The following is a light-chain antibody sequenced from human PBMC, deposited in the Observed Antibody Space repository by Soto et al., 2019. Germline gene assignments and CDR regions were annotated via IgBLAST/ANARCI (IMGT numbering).Light chain of an antibody. Sequence: EIVLTQSPDTLSLSPGERATLSCRASQSVSNNYVVWYQQKPGQAPRLLIHAASSRATGIPDRFSGSGSGTDFTLTISRLELVDVAVYFCQQSATSPLTFGQGTRVDVK. CDR1: QSVSNNY. CDR2: AAS. CDR3: QQSATSPLT. V-gene: IGKV3-20*01. J-gene: IGKJ1*01.